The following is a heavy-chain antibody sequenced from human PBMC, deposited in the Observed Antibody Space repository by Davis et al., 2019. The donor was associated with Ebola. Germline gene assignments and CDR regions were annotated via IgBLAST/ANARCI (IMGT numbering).Heavy chain of an antibody. J-gene: IGHJ4*02. D-gene: IGHD6-6*01. CDR3: ARGGGMAARPRDY. CDR2: IYYSGST. V-gene: IGHV4-61*01. CDR1: AGSVSSGSYY. Sequence: SQTLSLTCTLSAGSVSSGSYYWSWIRQPPGKGLEWIGYIYYSGSTNYNPSLKSRVTISVDTSKNQFSLKLSSVTAADTAVYYCARGGGMAARPRDYWGQGTLVTVSS.